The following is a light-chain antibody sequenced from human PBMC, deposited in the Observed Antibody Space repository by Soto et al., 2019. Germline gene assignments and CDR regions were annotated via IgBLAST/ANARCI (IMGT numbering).Light chain of an antibody. CDR3: QSYDSSLSGYV. J-gene: IGLJ1*01. V-gene: IGLV1-40*01. Sequence: QSVLTQPPSVSGAPGQRVTISCTGSRSNIGAGYDVHWYQQLPGTAPKLLIYANNIRPSGVPGRFSGSKSGTSASLAITRLQAEDEADYYCQSYDSSLSGYVFGTGTKLTVL. CDR2: ANN. CDR1: RSNIGAGYD.